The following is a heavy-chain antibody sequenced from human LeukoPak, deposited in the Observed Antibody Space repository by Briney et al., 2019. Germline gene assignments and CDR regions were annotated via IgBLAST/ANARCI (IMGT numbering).Heavy chain of an antibody. J-gene: IGHJ4*02. Sequence: GASVKVSCKASGYTFTRNGISWVRQAPGQGLEWMGWISTNSGNTNYAQKFQDRVTLTTDTSTSTAYMELRSLRSDDTAVYYCARDVNYAFDYWGQGTLVTVSS. CDR3: ARDVNYAFDY. D-gene: IGHD3-16*01. V-gene: IGHV1-18*01. CDR1: GYTFTRNG. CDR2: ISTNSGNT.